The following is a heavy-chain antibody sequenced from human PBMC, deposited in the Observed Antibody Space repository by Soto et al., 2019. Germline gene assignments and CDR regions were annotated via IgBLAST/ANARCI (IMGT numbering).Heavy chain of an antibody. J-gene: IGHJ4*02. D-gene: IGHD6-13*01. Sequence: PLETLPLTCTFSGGSSSSGGYCWSWIRQHPGKGLEWIGYIYYSGSTYYNPSLKSRVTISVDTSKNQFSLKLSSVTAADTAVYYCASSKAAAGTPHFDYWGQGTLVTVSS. V-gene: IGHV4-31*03. CDR1: GGSSSSGGYC. CDR2: IYYSGST. CDR3: ASSKAAAGTPHFDY.